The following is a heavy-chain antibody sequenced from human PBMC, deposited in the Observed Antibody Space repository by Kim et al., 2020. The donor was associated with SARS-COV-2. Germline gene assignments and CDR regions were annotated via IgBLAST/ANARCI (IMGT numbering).Heavy chain of an antibody. Sequence: SETLSLTCAVYGGSFSGYYWSWIRQPPGKGLEWIGEINHSGSTNYNPSLKSRVTISVDTSKNQFSLKLSSVTAADTAVYYCARGGVMVTYYYGSESYYKDYFDYWGQGTLVTVSS. CDR1: GGSFSGYY. CDR3: ARGGVMVTYYYGSESYYKDYFDY. CDR2: INHSGST. V-gene: IGHV4-34*01. J-gene: IGHJ4*02. D-gene: IGHD3-10*01.